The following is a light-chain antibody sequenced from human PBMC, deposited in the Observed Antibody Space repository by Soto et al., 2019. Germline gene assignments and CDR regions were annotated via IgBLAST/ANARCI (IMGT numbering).Light chain of an antibody. CDR3: CSYTSSSTRV. CDR2: EVS. J-gene: IGLJ3*02. Sequence: QAVVTQPASVSGSPGQSITISCTGTSSDVGGYNYVSWYQQHPGKAPKLMIYEVSKRPSGVSNRFSGSKSGNTASLTISGLQAEDEADYYCCSYTSSSTRVFGGGTKLTVL. CDR1: SSDVGGYNY. V-gene: IGLV2-14*01.